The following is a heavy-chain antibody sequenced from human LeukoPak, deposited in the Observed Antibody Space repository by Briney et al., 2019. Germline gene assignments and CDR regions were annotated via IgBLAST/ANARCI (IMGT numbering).Heavy chain of an antibody. J-gene: IGHJ6*02. CDR2: ISGSGGST. CDR3: AKVITIFGVVMTGGYYYGMDV. CDR1: GFTFSSYA. Sequence: PGGSLRLPCAASGFTFSSYAMSWVRQAPGKGLEWVSAISGSGGSTYYADSVKGRFTISRDNSKNALYLQMNSLRAEDTAVYYCAKVITIFGVVMTGGYYYGMDVWGQGTTVTVSS. D-gene: IGHD3-3*01. V-gene: IGHV3-23*01.